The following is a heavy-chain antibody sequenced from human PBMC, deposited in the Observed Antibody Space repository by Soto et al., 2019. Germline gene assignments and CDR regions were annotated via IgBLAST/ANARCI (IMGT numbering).Heavy chain of an antibody. CDR3: AREGLGGATPYWFDP. V-gene: IGHV4-30-4*01. Sequence: SETLSLTCTVSGGSISSGDYYWSWIRQPPGKGLEWIGYIYYSGSTYYNPSLKSRVTISVDTSKNQFSLKLSSVTAADTAVYYCAREGLGGATPYWFDPWGQGTLVTVSS. CDR2: IYYSGST. J-gene: IGHJ5*02. CDR1: GGSISSGDYY. D-gene: IGHD2-15*01.